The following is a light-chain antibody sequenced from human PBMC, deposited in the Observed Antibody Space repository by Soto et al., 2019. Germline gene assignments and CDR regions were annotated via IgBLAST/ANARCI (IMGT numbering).Light chain of an antibody. CDR3: QQRSNRFT. V-gene: IGKV3-11*01. J-gene: IGKJ3*01. CDR2: DDS. CDR1: QSLSTF. Sequence: EIVLTQSPATLSLSPGERATLSCRASQSLSTFLAWYHQKPGQAPRLLIYDDSNRATGIPVRFGGSGSGTDCTLAISSLEPEDFAVYFCQQRSNRFTVGPATTVEIK.